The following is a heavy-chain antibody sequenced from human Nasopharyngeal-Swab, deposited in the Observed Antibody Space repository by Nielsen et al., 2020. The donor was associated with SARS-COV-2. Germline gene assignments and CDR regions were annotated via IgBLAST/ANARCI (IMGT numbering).Heavy chain of an antibody. D-gene: IGHD3-10*01. J-gene: IGHJ4*02. CDR1: GFTFTTYW. Sequence: GESLKISCVASGFTFTTYWMNWVRQAPGKGLEWVSGISGDGRATFYAPSVKGRFTISRDNSNNTLWLQMDSLGADDTAKYYCAKDRASYGPDSADYWGQGALITVSS. V-gene: IGHV3-23*01. CDR3: AKDRASYGPDSADY. CDR2: ISGDGRAT.